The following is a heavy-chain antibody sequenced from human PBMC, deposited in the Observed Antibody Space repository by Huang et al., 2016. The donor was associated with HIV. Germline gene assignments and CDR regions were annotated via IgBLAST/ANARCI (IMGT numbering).Heavy chain of an antibody. D-gene: IGHD1-26*01. J-gene: IGHJ4*02. CDR2: IEPGDSEA. CDR1: GYSFTNYW. CDR3: ARRGFNTGSSPDS. Sequence: EVQLVQSGPEVKKPGESLKISCRVSGYSFTNYWIGWVCQRPGKGLEWMAIIEPGDSEAAYNPSFRGKVTISADKSINTAHLQWDSLKTADSAMYYCARRGFNTGSSPDSWGQGTLVTVSS. V-gene: IGHV5-51*01.